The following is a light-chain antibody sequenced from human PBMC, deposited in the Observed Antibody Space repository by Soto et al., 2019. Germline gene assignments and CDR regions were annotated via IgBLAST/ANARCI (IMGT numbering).Light chain of an antibody. Sequence: EIVMTHSPATLAVSPWAGATLSCRASQSVGSDLVWYRQKPGQAPRLLIYGAFNRATGIPARFSGSGSGTDFTLTISRLEPEDFAVYYCQQYGGSPRTFGQGTKVDIK. V-gene: IGKV3D-15*01. CDR1: QSVGSD. J-gene: IGKJ1*01. CDR2: GAF. CDR3: QQYGGSPRT.